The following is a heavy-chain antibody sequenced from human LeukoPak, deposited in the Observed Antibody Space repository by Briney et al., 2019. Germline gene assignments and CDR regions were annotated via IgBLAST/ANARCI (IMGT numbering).Heavy chain of an antibody. CDR2: IYPGDSDT. CDR1: GYSFTSYW. CDR3: ARQSVVVVPAAISPSYYYYYMDV. Sequence: GESLKISCKASGYSFTSYWIGWVRQMPGKGLEWMGIIYPGDSDTKHSPSFQGQVTISADKSISTAYLQWSSLQASDTAMYYCARQSVVVVPAAISPSYYYYYMDVWGKGTTVTVSS. D-gene: IGHD2-2*01. J-gene: IGHJ6*03. V-gene: IGHV5-51*01.